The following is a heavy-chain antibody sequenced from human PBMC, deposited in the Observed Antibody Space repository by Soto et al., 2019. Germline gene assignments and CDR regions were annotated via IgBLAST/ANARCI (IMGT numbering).Heavy chain of an antibody. CDR2: IYYNGTT. D-gene: IGHD2-15*01. CDR1: GGSISSRSFY. CDR3: ARGQVVAAQH. J-gene: IGHJ4*02. Sequence: TLSLTWTVSGGSISSRSFYWSWIRQHPGKGLEWIGHIYYNGTTYYNPTLKSRVSISVDSSKNQFSLKLSSVTAADTAVYYCARGQVVAAQHWGQGTLVTVSS. V-gene: IGHV4-31*02.